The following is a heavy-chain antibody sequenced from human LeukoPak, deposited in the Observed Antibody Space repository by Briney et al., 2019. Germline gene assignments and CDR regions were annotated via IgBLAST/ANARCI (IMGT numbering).Heavy chain of an antibody. D-gene: IGHD3-9*01. CDR2: ISSSSSYI. V-gene: IGHV3-21*01. CDR1: GFTFSSYS. CDR3: ARDGNDILTGYYSL. J-gene: IGHJ4*02. Sequence: GGSLRLSCAASGFTFSSYSMNWVRQAPGKGLEWVSSISSSSSYIYYADSVKGRFTISRDNAKSSLYLQMNSLRAEDTAVYYCARDGNDILTGYYSLWGQGTLVTVSS.